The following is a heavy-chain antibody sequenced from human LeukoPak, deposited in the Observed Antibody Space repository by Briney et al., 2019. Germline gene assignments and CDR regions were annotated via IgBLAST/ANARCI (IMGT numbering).Heavy chain of an antibody. CDR2: INPNSGGS. CDR3: ARRLSCSSSSCYTGSDC. V-gene: IGHV1-2*02. Sequence: ASVKVSCKASGYTFTGYYMHWVRQAPGQGLEWMGWINPNSGGSNYAQKFQGRVTMTRDTSISTAYMELSRLRSDDTAVYYCARRLSCSSSSCYTGSDCWGQGTLVTVSS. J-gene: IGHJ4*02. CDR1: GYTFTGYY. D-gene: IGHD2-2*02.